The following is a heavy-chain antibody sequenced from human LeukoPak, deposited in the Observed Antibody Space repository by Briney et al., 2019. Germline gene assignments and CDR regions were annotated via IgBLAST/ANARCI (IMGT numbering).Heavy chain of an antibody. D-gene: IGHD4-17*01. J-gene: IGHJ6*02. V-gene: IGHV1-8*01. CDR2: MNPNSGNT. CDR3: ARGVTVTKYYYYGMDV. Sequence: APVKVSCRASGYTFTSYDINWVRQATGQGLEWMGWMNPNSGNTGYAQKFQGRVTMTRNTSISTAYMELSSLRSEDTAVYHCARGVTVTKYYYYGMDVWGQGTTVTVSS. CDR1: GYTFTSYD.